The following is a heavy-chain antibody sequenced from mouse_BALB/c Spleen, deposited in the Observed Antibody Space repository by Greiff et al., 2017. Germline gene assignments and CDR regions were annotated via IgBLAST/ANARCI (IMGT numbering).Heavy chain of an antibody. J-gene: IGHJ3*01. V-gene: IGHV3-8*02. Sequence: EVKLEESGPSLVKPSQTLSLTCSVTGDSITSGYWNWIRKFPGNKLEYMGYISYSGSTYYNPSLKSRISITRDTSENQYYLQLNSVTTEDTATYYCARKDYRYAWFAYWGQGTLVTVSA. CDR2: ISYSGST. CDR1: GDSITSGY. D-gene: IGHD2-14*01. CDR3: ARKDYRYAWFAY.